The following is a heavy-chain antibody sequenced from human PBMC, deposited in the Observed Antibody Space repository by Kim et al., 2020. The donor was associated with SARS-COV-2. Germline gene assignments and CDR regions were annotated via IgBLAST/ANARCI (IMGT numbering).Heavy chain of an antibody. CDR2: IYYSGST. CDR1: GGSISSSSDY. CDR3: AMPGIAVAGTTYFDY. J-gene: IGHJ4*02. Sequence: SETLSLTCTVSGGSISSSSDYWGWIRQPPGKGLEWIGSIYYSGSTYYNPSLKSRVTISVDTSKNQFSLKLSSVTAADTAVYYCAMPGIAVAGTTYFDYWGQGTLVTVSS. V-gene: IGHV4-39*01. D-gene: IGHD6-19*01.